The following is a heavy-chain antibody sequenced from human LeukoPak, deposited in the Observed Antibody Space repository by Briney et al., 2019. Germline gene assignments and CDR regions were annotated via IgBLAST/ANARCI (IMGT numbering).Heavy chain of an antibody. CDR3: AKDDRGYSYGYDY. D-gene: IGHD5-18*01. V-gene: IGHV3-30*02. CDR2: IRYDGSNK. J-gene: IGHJ4*02. CDR1: GFTFNSYW. Sequence: PGGSLRLSCAASGFTFNSYWMSWVRQAPGKGLEWVAFIRYDGSNKYYADSVKGRFTISRDNSKNTLYLQMNSLRAEDTAVYYCAKDDRGYSYGYDYWGQGTLVTVSS.